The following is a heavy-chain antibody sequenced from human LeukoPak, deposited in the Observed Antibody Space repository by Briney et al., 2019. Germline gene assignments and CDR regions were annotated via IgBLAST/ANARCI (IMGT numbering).Heavy chain of an antibody. D-gene: IGHD1-26*01. CDR2: IYSGGST. J-gene: IGHJ4*02. CDR1: GFTVSSNY. CDR3: ARLVRGWWELCGYYFDY. Sequence: GGSLRLSCAASGFTVSSNYMSWVRQAPGKGLEWVSVIYSGGSTYYADSVKGRFTISRDNSKNTLYLQMNSLRAEDTAVYYCARLVRGWWELCGYYFDYWGQGTLVTVSS. V-gene: IGHV3-66*02.